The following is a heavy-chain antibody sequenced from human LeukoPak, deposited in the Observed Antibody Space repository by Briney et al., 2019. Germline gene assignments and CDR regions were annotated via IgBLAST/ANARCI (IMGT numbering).Heavy chain of an antibody. CDR1: GFTFRSYW. V-gene: IGHV3-7*04. CDR2: INQGGSET. CDR3: ARDYGMDV. Sequence: GGSLRLSCAASGFTFRSYWMTWVRQAPGKGLEWVANINQGGSETYSVDSVKGRFTISRDNAKNSLYLQMNSLRAEDTAVYYCARDYGMDVWGQGTTVTVSS. J-gene: IGHJ6*02.